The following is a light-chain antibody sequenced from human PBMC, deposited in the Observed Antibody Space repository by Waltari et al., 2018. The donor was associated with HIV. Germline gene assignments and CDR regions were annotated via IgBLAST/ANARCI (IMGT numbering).Light chain of an antibody. Sequence: DIQMTQSPSSLSASVGDRVTITCRASQSISIYLNWYQQKPGKAPNLLIYDASNLQSGLPSRFSGSGSGTDFTLTITNLQPEDFATYCCQQSVDIPLVFGPGTKVD. CDR2: DAS. J-gene: IGKJ3*01. CDR3: QQSVDIPLV. V-gene: IGKV1-39*01. CDR1: QSISIY.